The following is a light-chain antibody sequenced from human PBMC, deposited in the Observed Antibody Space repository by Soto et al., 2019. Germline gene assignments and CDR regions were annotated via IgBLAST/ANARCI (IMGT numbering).Light chain of an antibody. CDR3: AAWDDSLRGV. CDR1: SSDVGAYNY. Sequence: QSALTQPASVSGSLGQSITISCTGTSSDVGAYNYVSWYQQHPDKAPKLLIFEVTNRPSGVSGRFSGSKSGTSASLAISGLRSEDEADYYCAAWDDSLRGVFGTGTKLTVL. V-gene: IGLV2-14*01. CDR2: EVT. J-gene: IGLJ1*01.